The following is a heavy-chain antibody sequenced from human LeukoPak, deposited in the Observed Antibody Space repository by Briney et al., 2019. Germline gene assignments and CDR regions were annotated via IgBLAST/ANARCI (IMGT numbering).Heavy chain of an antibody. Sequence: PGGSLRLSCAASGFTFGSYAMHWVRQAPGKGLEWVAVISYDGSNKYYADSVKGRFIISRDNSKNTLYLQMNSLRAEDTAVYYCARDTVPAAIIYYFDYWGQGTLVTVSS. V-gene: IGHV3-30*04. J-gene: IGHJ4*02. CDR3: ARDTVPAAIIYYFDY. D-gene: IGHD2-2*01. CDR1: GFTFGSYA. CDR2: ISYDGSNK.